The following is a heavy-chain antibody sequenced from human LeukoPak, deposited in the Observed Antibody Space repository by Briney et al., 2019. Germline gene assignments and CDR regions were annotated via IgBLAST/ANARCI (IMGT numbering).Heavy chain of an antibody. CDR2: ISSSSSYI. Sequence: GGSLRLSCAASGFTFSSYSMNWVRQAPGKGLEWVSSISSSSSYIYYADSVKGRFTISRDNAKNSLYLQMNSLRAEDTAVYYCARRAGGYSHPYDYWGQGVLVTVSS. CDR3: ARRAGGYSHPYDY. D-gene: IGHD4-23*01. V-gene: IGHV3-21*04. CDR1: GFTFSSYS. J-gene: IGHJ4*02.